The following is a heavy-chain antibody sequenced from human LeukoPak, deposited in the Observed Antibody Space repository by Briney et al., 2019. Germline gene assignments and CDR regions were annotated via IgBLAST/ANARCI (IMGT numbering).Heavy chain of an antibody. CDR1: GFTFSSYW. CDR3: ARELLGHGYNSGDFDY. V-gene: IGHV3-7*01. CDR2: IKQDGSEK. Sequence: GGSLRLFCAASGFTFSSYWMNWVRQAPGKGLEWVANIKQDGSEKYYVDSVKGRFTISRDNAKNSLYLQMNSLRAEDTAVYYCARELLGHGYNSGDFDYWGQGTLVTVSS. J-gene: IGHJ4*02. D-gene: IGHD5-24*01.